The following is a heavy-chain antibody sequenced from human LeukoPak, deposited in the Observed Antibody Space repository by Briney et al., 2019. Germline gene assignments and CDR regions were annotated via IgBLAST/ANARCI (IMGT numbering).Heavy chain of an antibody. D-gene: IGHD2-15*01. Sequence: GGSLRLSCAASGFSFRNYWMGWVRQAPGKGLEWVANTKPDGSAEYYADSVRGRFTASRDNANNLLYLQMNRLRAEDTAVYYCARDGGLHTNFDYWGQGTLLAVSS. CDR2: TKPDGSAE. CDR3: ARDGGLHTNFDY. J-gene: IGHJ4*02. CDR1: GFSFRNYW. V-gene: IGHV3-7*01.